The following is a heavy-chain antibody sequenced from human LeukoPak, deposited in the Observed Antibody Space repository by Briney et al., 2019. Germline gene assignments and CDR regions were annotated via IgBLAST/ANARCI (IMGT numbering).Heavy chain of an antibody. V-gene: IGHV4-30-2*01. CDR3: ARVSLGDSGYDPDVFDY. CDR2: IYHSGST. CDR1: GGSISSGGYS. Sequence: SQTLSLTCAVSGGSISSGGYSWSWIRQPPGKGLEWIGYIYHSGSTYYNPSLKSGVTISVDTSKNQFSLKLSSVTAADTAVYYCARVSLGDSGYDPDVFDYWGQGTLVTVSS. D-gene: IGHD5-12*01. J-gene: IGHJ4*02.